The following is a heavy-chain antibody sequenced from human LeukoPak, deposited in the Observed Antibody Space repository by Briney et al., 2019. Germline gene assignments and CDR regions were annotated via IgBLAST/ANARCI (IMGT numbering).Heavy chain of an antibody. CDR1: GFTFSSYA. V-gene: IGHV3-23*01. Sequence: QPGGSLRLSCAASGFTFSSYAMSWVRQSPGKGLEWVSAISGSGGSTYYADSVKGRFTISRDNSKNTLYLQMNSLRAEDTAVYYCAKGYFDWLLLFDYWGQGTLVTVSS. D-gene: IGHD3-9*01. CDR3: AKGYFDWLLLFDY. CDR2: ISGSGGST. J-gene: IGHJ4*02.